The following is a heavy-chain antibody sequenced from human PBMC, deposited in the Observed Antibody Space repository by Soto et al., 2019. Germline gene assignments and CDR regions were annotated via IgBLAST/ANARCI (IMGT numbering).Heavy chain of an antibody. J-gene: IGHJ4*02. V-gene: IGHV2-5*02. CDR3: AHRGYMYGNWDHGYFDY. CDR2: IYWDADK. Sequence: QITLKESGPTRVRPTQTLALTCTFSGFSLTTSGVGVGWIRKTPGKALEWLAVIYWDADKRYSPSLKSRLTITKGTSKNQVVLTMADMDPVDTATYFCAHRGYMYGNWDHGYFDYWGQGTLVTVSS. CDR1: GFSLTTSGVG. D-gene: IGHD5-18*01.